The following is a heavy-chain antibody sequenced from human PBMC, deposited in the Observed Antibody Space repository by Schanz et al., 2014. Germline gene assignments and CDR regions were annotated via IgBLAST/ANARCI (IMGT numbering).Heavy chain of an antibody. V-gene: IGHV4-39*01. Sequence: QLQLQESGPGLVKPSETLSLTCTVSGGSISSSSYYWGWIRQPPGKGLEWIGSIYASGGTYYNPAPRSRVPISEDPPKTLFSLRWSFVPAADTAVYFCARRGIGGTYYREPFDYWGQGTLVTVSS. CDR2: IYASGGT. D-gene: IGHD1-26*01. J-gene: IGHJ4*02. CDR1: GGSISSSSYY. CDR3: ARRGIGGTYYREPFDY.